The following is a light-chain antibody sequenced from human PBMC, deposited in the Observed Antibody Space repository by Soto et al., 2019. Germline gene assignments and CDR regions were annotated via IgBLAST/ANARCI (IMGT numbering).Light chain of an antibody. CDR1: QSVSSN. CDR3: QQRGNWPQT. J-gene: IGKJ1*01. V-gene: IGKV3-15*01. Sequence: EIVMTQSPATLSVSTGERATLSCRASQSVSSNLAWYQQKPGQAPRLLIYGASTRATGIPARFSGSGSGTEFTLTISSLQSEDFAVFYCQQRGNWPQTFGQGTKVDIK. CDR2: GAS.